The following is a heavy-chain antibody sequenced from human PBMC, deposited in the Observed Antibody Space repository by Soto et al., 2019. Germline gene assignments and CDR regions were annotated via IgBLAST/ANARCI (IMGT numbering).Heavy chain of an antibody. D-gene: IGHD6-25*01. CDR3: ARGADYYYYYYMDV. J-gene: IGHJ6*03. CDR1: VYTFTSYA. Sequence: ASVKVSCKASVYTFTSYAMHWVRQAPGQRLEWMGWINAGNGNTKYSQKFQGRVTITRDTSASTAYMELSSLRSEDTAVYYCARGADYYYYYYMDVWGKGTTVTVSS. V-gene: IGHV1-3*01. CDR2: INAGNGNT.